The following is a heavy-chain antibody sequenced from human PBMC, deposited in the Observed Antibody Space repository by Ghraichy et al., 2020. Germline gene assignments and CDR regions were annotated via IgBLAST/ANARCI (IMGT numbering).Heavy chain of an antibody. V-gene: IGHV1-8*02. CDR1: GYTFTSYD. Sequence: ASVKVSCKASGYTFTSYDINWVRQATGQGLEWMGWMNPNSGNTGYAQKFQGRVTMTRNTSISTAYMELSSLRSEDTAVYYCARAPYSGSYYNYYYYMDVWGKGTTVTVSS. J-gene: IGHJ6*03. CDR2: MNPNSGNT. D-gene: IGHD1-26*01. CDR3: ARAPYSGSYYNYYYYMDV.